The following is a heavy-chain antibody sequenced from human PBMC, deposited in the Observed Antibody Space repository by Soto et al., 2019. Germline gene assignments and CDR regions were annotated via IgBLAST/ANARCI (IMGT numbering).Heavy chain of an antibody. V-gene: IGHV3-48*03. Sequence: EVQLVESGGGLVQPGGSLRLSCAASRFTFSSYEMNWVRQAPGKGLEWVSSISSAGSTIYYADSVKGRFTISRDNAKNSLYLQMNSLRAEDMAVYYCARDQLAARRYYYYGMDVWGQGTTVTVSS. CDR3: ARDQLAARRYYYYGMDV. J-gene: IGHJ6*02. D-gene: IGHD6-6*01. CDR1: RFTFSSYE. CDR2: ISSAGSTI.